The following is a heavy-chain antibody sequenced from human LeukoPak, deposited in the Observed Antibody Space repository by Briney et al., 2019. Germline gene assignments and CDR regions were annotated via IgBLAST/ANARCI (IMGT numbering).Heavy chain of an antibody. D-gene: IGHD3-22*01. J-gene: IGHJ6*03. CDR3: ARAKRDYYDNSGYESYYYFMDV. Sequence: SETLSLTCTVSGGSISSDWYWGWVRQPPGNGLEWIGAIYRNGDTNYNPSLKSRVTISLGTSKNQFSLRLNSVTAADTAVYYCARAKRDYYDNSGYESYYYFMDVWGKGTTVTVSS. CDR1: GGSISSDWY. V-gene: IGHV4-38-2*02. CDR2: IYRNGDT.